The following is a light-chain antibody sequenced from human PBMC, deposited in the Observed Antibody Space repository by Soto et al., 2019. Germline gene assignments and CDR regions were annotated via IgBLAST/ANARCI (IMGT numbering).Light chain of an antibody. V-gene: IGLV2-14*03. CDR3: ISYTDRQSYL. J-gene: IGLJ1*01. CDR1: SSDIGSYDH. CDR2: AVS. Sequence: QSVLTQPASVSGSPGQLITISCSGTSSDIGSYDHVAWYQQFPGKSPKLIIYAVSDRPSGVSDRFSGSKSGISASLTISGLQTEDEADYYRISYTDRQSYLFGTGTKVTVL.